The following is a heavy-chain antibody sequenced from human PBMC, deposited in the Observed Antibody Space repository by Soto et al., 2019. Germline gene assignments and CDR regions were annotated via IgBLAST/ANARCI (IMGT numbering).Heavy chain of an antibody. J-gene: IGHJ6*02. Sequence: GGSLRLSCAASGFTFSSYGMHWVRQAPGKGLEWVAVIWYDGSNKYYADSVKGRFTISRDNSKNTLYLQMNSLRAEDTAVYYCARGALHYYYYGMDVWGQGTTVTVSS. CDR1: GFTFSSYG. CDR2: IWYDGSNK. V-gene: IGHV3-33*01. CDR3: ARGALHYYYYGMDV.